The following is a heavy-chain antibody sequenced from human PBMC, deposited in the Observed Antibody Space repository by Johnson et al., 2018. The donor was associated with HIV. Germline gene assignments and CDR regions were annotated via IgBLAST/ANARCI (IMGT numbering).Heavy chain of an antibody. CDR1: GFTFSSYG. J-gene: IGHJ3*02. D-gene: IGHD1-26*01. V-gene: IGHV3-33*06. Sequence: QVLLVESGGGVVQPGRSLRLSCAASGFTFSSYGMHWVRQAPGKGLEWVAVIWYDGSNKYYADSVKGRFTISRDNSKNTLYLQMNSLRAEDTAVYYCAKDMGLSVGAVDALDIWGQGTMVTVSS. CDR3: AKDMGLSVGAVDALDI. CDR2: IWYDGSNK.